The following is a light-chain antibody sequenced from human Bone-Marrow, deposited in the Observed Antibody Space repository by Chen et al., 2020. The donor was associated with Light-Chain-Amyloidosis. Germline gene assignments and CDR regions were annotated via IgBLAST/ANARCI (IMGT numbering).Light chain of an antibody. CDR3: QVWDRSSDRPV. CDR1: NIGSTS. Sequence: SYVLTQPSSASAAPGQTATIACGGNNIGSTSVHWYQQTPGQAPLLVVYDDSDRPSGIPERLSGSNSGNTATLTISRVEAGDEADYYCQVWDRSSDRPVLGGGTKLTVL. CDR2: DDS. V-gene: IGLV3-21*02. J-gene: IGLJ3*02.